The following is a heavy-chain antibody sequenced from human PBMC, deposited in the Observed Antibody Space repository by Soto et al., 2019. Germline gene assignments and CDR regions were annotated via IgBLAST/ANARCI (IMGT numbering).Heavy chain of an antibody. Sequence: SETLSLTCTVSGGSISSGDYYWSWIRQPPGKGLEWIGYIYYSGSTYYNPSLKSRVTISVDTSKNQFSLKLSSVTAADTAIYYCARRGMFYDFWSGYSSYYYYAMDVWGQGPTFTASS. J-gene: IGHJ6*02. D-gene: IGHD3-3*01. CDR2: IYYSGST. V-gene: IGHV4-30-4*01. CDR1: GGSISSGDYY. CDR3: ARRGMFYDFWSGYSSYYYYAMDV.